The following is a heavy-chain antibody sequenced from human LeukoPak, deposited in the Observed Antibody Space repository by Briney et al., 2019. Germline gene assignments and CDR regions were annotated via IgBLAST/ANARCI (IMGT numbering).Heavy chain of an antibody. Sequence: SETLSLTCAVSGYSISSGYYWGWIRQPPGKGLEWIGSIYHSGSTYYNPSLKSRVTISVDTSKNQFSLKLSSVTAASTAVYYCARLRARLVVPADADYWGQGTPVTVSS. CDR2: IYHSGST. CDR3: ARLRARLVVPADADY. CDR1: GYSISSGYY. V-gene: IGHV4-38-2*01. J-gene: IGHJ4*02. D-gene: IGHD2-2*01.